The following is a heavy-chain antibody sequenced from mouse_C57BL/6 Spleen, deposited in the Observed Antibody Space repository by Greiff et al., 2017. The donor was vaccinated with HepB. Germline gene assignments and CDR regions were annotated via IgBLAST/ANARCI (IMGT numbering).Heavy chain of an antibody. Sequence: QVQLQQSGPGLVQPSQSLSITCTVSGFSLTSYGVHWVRQSPGKGLEWLGVIWRGGSTDYNAAFMSRLSITKDNSKSQVFFKMNSLQADDTAIYYCATPYDYDRPWFAYWGQGTLVTVSA. V-gene: IGHV2-5*01. CDR2: IWRGGST. CDR1: GFSLTSYG. CDR3: ATPYDYDRPWFAY. D-gene: IGHD2-4*01. J-gene: IGHJ3*01.